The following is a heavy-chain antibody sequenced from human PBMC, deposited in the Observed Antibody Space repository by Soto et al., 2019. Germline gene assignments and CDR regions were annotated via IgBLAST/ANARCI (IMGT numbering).Heavy chain of an antibody. Sequence: NPSEALSLTCTVSGGSVSSGSYYWSWIRQPPGKGLEWIGYIYYSGSTNYNPSLKSRVTISVDTSKNQFSLKLSSVTAADTAVYYCASGYCSGGSCYWDYYGMDVWGQGTTVTVSS. CDR2: IYYSGST. V-gene: IGHV4-61*01. CDR3: ASGYCSGGSCYWDYYGMDV. J-gene: IGHJ6*02. D-gene: IGHD2-15*01. CDR1: GGSVSSGSYY.